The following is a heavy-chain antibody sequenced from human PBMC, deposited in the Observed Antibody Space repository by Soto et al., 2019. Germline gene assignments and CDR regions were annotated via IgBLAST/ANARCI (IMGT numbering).Heavy chain of an antibody. CDR2: IYYSGST. CDR1: GGSISSSSYY. V-gene: IGHV4-39*01. CDR3: ARRNRYCSGGSCPRGGAFDI. J-gene: IGHJ3*02. D-gene: IGHD2-15*01. Sequence: QLQLQESGPGLVKPSETLSLTCTVSGGSISSSSYYWGWIRQPPGKGLEWIGSIYYSGSTYYNPSLKSRVTISVDTSKNQFSLKLRSVTAADTAVYYCARRNRYCSGGSCPRGGAFDIWGQGTMVTVSS.